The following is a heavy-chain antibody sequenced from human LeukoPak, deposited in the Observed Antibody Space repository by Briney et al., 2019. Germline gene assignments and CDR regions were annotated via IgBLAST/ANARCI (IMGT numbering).Heavy chain of an antibody. CDR1: GFTFSSYS. V-gene: IGHV3-21*01. J-gene: IGHJ4*02. CDR3: ARDLGDCSSTSCYTGGQIFDY. CDR2: ISSSSSYI. D-gene: IGHD2-2*02. Sequence: GGSLRLSCAASGFTFSSYSMNWVRQAPGKGLEWVSSISSSSSYIYYADSVKGRFTISRDNAKNSLYLQMNSLRAEDTAVYYCARDLGDCSSTSCYTGGQIFDYWGQGTQVTVSS.